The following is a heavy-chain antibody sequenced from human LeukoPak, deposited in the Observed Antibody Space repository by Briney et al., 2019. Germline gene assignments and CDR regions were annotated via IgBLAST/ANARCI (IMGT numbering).Heavy chain of an antibody. CDR1: GGSISSYY. V-gene: IGHV4-59*01. CDR3: ARGRDYYDSSGYYYEGTIVDY. CDR2: IYYSGST. Sequence: LRLSCTVSGGSISSYYWSWIRQPPGKGLEWIGYIYYSGSTNYNPSLKSRVTISVDTSKNQFSLKLSSVTAADTAVYYCARGRDYYDSSGYYYEGTIVDYWGQGTLVTVSS. D-gene: IGHD3-22*01. J-gene: IGHJ4*02.